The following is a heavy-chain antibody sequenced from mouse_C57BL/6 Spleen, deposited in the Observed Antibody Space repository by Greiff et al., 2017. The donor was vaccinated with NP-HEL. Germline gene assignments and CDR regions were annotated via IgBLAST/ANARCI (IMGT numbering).Heavy chain of an antibody. V-gene: IGHV1-82*01. CDR2: IYPGDGDT. CDR1: GYAFSSSW. J-gene: IGHJ4*01. CDR3: ARSLYGSRRYAMDY. D-gene: IGHD1-1*01. Sequence: VQLQQSGPELVKPGASVKISCKASGYAFSSSWMNWVKQRPGKGLEWIGRIYPGDGDTNYNGKFKGKATLTADKSSSTAYMQLSSLTSEDSAVYFCARSLYGSRRYAMDYWGQGTSVTVSS.